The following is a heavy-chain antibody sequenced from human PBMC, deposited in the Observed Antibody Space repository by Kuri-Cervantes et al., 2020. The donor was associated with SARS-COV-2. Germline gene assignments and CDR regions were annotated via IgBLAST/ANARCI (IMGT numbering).Heavy chain of an antibody. V-gene: IGHV4-59*01. CDR3: ARDNVLFSGSGFDS. D-gene: IGHD1-26*01. CDR2: FYSTGVT. J-gene: IGHJ4*02. Sequence: SETLSLTCTVSGGSINDYYWGWIRQPPGKGLEWIGYFYSTGVTNYDPSLKTRVTISTDRSKNQLSLKLTSVTAADTALYYCARDNVLFSGSGFDSWGQGALVTVSS. CDR1: GGSINDYY.